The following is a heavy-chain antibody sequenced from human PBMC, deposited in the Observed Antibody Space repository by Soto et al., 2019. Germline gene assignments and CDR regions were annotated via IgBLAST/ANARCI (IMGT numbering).Heavy chain of an antibody. Sequence: GESLKISCKGSGYSFTSYWIGWVRQMPGKGLEWMGIIYPGDSDTRYSPSFQGQVTISADKSISTAYLQWSSLKASDTAMYYCARLKDLYCSGGSCYSYYYYYYMDVWGKGTTVTVSS. J-gene: IGHJ6*03. CDR2: IYPGDSDT. D-gene: IGHD2-15*01. V-gene: IGHV5-51*01. CDR1: GYSFTSYW. CDR3: ARLKDLYCSGGSCYSYYYYYYMDV.